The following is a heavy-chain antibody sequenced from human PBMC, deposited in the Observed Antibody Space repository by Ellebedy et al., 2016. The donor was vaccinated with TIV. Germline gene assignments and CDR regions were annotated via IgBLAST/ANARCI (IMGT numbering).Heavy chain of an antibody. J-gene: IGHJ4*02. CDR1: GGSISSNY. CDR3: ARRYSGSSYHYFDY. V-gene: IGHV4-59*08. D-gene: IGHD1-26*01. Sequence: MPSETLSLTCTVPGGSISSNYWDWIRQPPGKGLEWIGYISNSVITNYNPSLKSRVTMSVATSKRQLSLKLRSVTDADTAVYYCARRYSGSSYHYFDYWGQGTLVIVSS. CDR2: ISNSVIT.